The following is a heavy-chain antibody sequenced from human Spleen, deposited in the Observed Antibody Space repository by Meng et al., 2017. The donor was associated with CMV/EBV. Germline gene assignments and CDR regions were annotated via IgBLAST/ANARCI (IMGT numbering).Heavy chain of an antibody. CDR1: GFTFSSYE. V-gene: IGHV3-21*01. J-gene: IGHJ4*02. D-gene: IGHD3-3*01. Sequence: GESLKISCAASGFTFSSYEMNWVRQAPGKGLEWVSSISSSSSYIYYADSVKGRFTISRDNAKNSLYLQMNSLRAEDTAVYYCARDTRNYDFWSGYPFDYWDQGTLVTVSS. CDR2: ISSSSSYI. CDR3: ARDTRNYDFWSGYPFDY.